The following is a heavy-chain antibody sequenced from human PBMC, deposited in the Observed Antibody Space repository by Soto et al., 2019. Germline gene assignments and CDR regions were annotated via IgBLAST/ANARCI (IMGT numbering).Heavy chain of an antibody. CDR1: GGSFSGYY. D-gene: IGHD6-13*01. Sequence: LSSTLSLTCAVYGGSFSGYYWSWIRQPPGKGLGWIGEINHSGSTNYNPSLKSRVTISVDTSKNQFSLKLSSVTAADTAVYYCARVNTGIAASRKYYYYYGMDAWGQGTTDTVS. V-gene: IGHV4-34*01. CDR3: ARVNTGIAASRKYYYYYGMDA. CDR2: INHSGST. J-gene: IGHJ6*02.